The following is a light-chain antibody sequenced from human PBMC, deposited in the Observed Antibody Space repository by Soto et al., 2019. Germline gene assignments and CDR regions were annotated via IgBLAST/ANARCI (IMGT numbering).Light chain of an antibody. CDR2: GAS. V-gene: IGKV1-27*01. CDR3: QKYNSAPLT. CDR1: QGISNY. Sequence: DIQMTQSPSSLSAPVGDRVTITCRASQGISNYLAWYQQKPGKVPKLLIYGASTLQSGVPSRFSGSASGTDFTPTISSLQPEDVATYYCQKYNSAPLTFGQGTKVDIK. J-gene: IGKJ1*01.